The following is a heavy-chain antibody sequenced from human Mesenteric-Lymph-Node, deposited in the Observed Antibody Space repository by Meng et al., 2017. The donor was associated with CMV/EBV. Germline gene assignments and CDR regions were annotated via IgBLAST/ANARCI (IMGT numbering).Heavy chain of an antibody. V-gene: IGHV2-5*02. D-gene: IGHD6-13*01. Sequence: QLTLKESGPTLVKPTQTLTLTFTFSGFSLSTSGVGVGWIRQPPGKALEGLALIYWDDDKRYSPSLKSRLTITKDTSKNQVVLTMTNMDPVDTATYYCAHSSGIAAAGPFYFDYWGQGTLVTVSS. CDR3: AHSSGIAAAGPFYFDY. CDR2: IYWDDDK. J-gene: IGHJ4*02. CDR1: GFSLSTSGVG.